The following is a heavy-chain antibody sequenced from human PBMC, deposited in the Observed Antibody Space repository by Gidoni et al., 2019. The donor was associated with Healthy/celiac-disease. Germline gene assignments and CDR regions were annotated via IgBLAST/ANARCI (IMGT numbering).Heavy chain of an antibody. Sequence: QVQLVQSGAEVKKPGASVKVSCKASGYTFTGYYMHWVRQAPGQGLEWMGWINPNSGGTNYAQKFQGRVTMTRDTSISTAYMELSRLRSDDTAVYYCASSPGGAYYYYYYMDVWGKGTTVTVSS. CDR2: INPNSGGT. V-gene: IGHV1-2*02. CDR3: ASSPGGAYYYYYYMDV. D-gene: IGHD3-10*01. J-gene: IGHJ6*03. CDR1: GYTFTGYY.